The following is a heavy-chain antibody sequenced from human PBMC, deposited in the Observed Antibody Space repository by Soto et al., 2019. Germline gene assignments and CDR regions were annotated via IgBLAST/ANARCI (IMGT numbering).Heavy chain of an antibody. CDR3: AKDRRLEPRAAGQQLATQAIDY. Sequence: EVQLLEFGGGLVQPGGSLRPSCSASGFTFSTYAMGWVRQAPGKGLGWVSTISASGVSTYHADSVQGRFTVSRDTSKNTLYLQMDNLRVEDTAVYYCAKDRRLEPRAAGQQLATQAIDYWGEGTLVTVSS. V-gene: IGHV3-23*01. J-gene: IGHJ4*02. CDR1: GFTFSTYA. CDR2: ISASGVST. D-gene: IGHD6-13*01.